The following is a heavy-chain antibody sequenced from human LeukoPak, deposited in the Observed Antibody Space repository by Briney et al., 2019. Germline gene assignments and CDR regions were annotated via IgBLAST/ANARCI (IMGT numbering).Heavy chain of an antibody. Sequence: SQTLSLTCAISGDSVSSNSAAWNWIRQSPSRGLEWLGRAYYRSKWYNDYAVSVKSRITINPDTSKNQFSLQLNSVTPEDTAVYYCARGRCSSTSCYPYYYYYMDVWGKGTTVTVSS. V-gene: IGHV6-1*01. CDR3: ARGRCSSTSCYPYYYYYMDV. J-gene: IGHJ6*03. CDR1: GDSVSSNSAA. CDR2: AYYRSKWYN. D-gene: IGHD2-2*01.